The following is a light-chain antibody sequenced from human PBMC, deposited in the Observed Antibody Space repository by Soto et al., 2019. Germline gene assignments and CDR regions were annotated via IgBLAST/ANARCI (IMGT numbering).Light chain of an antibody. Sequence: QSALTQPASVSGSPGQSITISCTGTSSGVGGYNYVSWYQQHPGKAPKLMIYEVSNRPSGVSNRFSCSKSGNTASLTISGRQAEDEADYYCSSDTSSSTLVFGGGTKVTVL. CDR1: SSGVGGYNY. J-gene: IGLJ2*01. CDR2: EVS. CDR3: SSDTSSSTLV. V-gene: IGLV2-14*01.